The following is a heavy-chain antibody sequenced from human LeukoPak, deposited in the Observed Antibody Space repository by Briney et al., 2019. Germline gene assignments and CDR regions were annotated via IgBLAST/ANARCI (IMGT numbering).Heavy chain of an antibody. J-gene: IGHJ4*02. CDR2: INHSGST. V-gene: IGHV4-34*01. Sequence: PSETLSLTCAVYGGSFSGYYWSWIRQPPGKGLEWIGEINHSGSTNYNPSLKSRVTISVDTSKNQFSLKLSSVTAADTAVYYCARTPVEGCLGYCSGGSFPPGYGDYFDYWGQGTLVTVSS. CDR3: ARTPVEGCLGYCSGGSFPPGYGDYFDY. D-gene: IGHD2-15*01. CDR1: GGSFSGYY.